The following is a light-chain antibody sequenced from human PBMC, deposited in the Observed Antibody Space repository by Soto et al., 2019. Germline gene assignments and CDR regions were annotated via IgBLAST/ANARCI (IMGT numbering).Light chain of an antibody. CDR2: DVS. CDR3: SSYTSRSTLVV. CDR1: NSDVGGYNY. Sequence: QSALTQPASVSGSPGQSITISCTGTNSDVGGYNYVSWYQQHPGKAPKLMMYDVSNRPSRVSNRFSGSKSGNTASLTISGLQAEDEADYYCSSYTSRSTLVVFGGGTQLTVL. J-gene: IGLJ2*01. V-gene: IGLV2-14*01.